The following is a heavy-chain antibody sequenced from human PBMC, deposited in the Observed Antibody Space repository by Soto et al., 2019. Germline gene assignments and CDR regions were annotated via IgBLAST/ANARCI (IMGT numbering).Heavy chain of an antibody. D-gene: IGHD3-3*01. CDR2: ISGSGGST. V-gene: IGHV3-23*01. J-gene: IGHJ4*02. Sequence: PGGSLRLSCAASGFTFSSYAMSWVRQAPGKGLEWVSAISGSGGSTYYADSVKGRFTISRDNSKNTLYLQMNSLRAEDTAVYYCARPIFGVVIMNYWGQGTLVTVSS. CDR3: ARPIFGVVIMNY. CDR1: GFTFSSYA.